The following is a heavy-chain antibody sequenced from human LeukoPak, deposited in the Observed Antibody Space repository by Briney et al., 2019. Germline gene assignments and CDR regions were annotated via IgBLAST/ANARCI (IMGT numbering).Heavy chain of an antibody. CDR1: GFTFSSYA. J-gene: IGHJ4*02. V-gene: IGHV3-30*04. Sequence: GGSLRLSCAASGFTFSSYAMHWVRQAPGKGLEWVAVRSYDGSNKYYADSVKGRFTISRDNSKNTLYLQMNSLRAEDTAVYYCARDSYTAAAGRGSFDYWGQGTLVTVSS. CDR3: ARDSYTAAAGRGSFDY. CDR2: RSYDGSNK. D-gene: IGHD6-13*01.